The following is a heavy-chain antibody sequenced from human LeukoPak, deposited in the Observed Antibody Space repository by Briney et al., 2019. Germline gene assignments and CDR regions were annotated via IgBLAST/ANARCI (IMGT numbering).Heavy chain of an antibody. V-gene: IGHV1-69*02. CDR1: GGTFSTSS. Sequence: SVKVSCRASGGTFSTSSVSWVRHAPGQGLEWLGRIIPMLNIANYGQKLQGRVAITADKSTGTAYLEMSSLTSEDTAVYWCATTGNHDSWGQGTLVTVSS. CDR3: ATTGNHDS. D-gene: IGHD1-1*01. J-gene: IGHJ4*02. CDR2: IIPMLNIA.